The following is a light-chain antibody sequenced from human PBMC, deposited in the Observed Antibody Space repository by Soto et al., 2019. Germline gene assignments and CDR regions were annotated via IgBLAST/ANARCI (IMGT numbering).Light chain of an antibody. V-gene: IGKV1-5*01. CDR3: QQYNSYSWT. CDR2: DAS. J-gene: IGKJ1*01. CDR1: QSISSW. Sequence: DIQMTQSPSTLSASVGDRVTITCRASQSISSWLAWYQQKQGKAPKFXIYDASSLESGVPSRFSGSGSGTEFTLTISSLQPDDFATYYCQQYNSYSWTFGQGTKVDIK.